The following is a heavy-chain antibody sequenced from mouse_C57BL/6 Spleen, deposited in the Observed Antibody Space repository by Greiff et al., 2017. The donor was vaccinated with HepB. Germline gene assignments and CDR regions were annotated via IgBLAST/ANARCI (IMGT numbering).Heavy chain of an antibody. CDR1: GYSFTDYN. Sequence: EVQLQQSGPELVKPGASVKISCKASGYSFTDYNMNWVKQSHGKSLEWIGVINPNYGTTSYNQKFKGKATLTVDQSSSTAYMQLNSLTSEDSAVYYCASENYYGSSPWFAYWGQGTLVTVSA. J-gene: IGHJ3*01. D-gene: IGHD1-1*01. CDR2: INPNYGTT. CDR3: ASENYYGSSPWFAY. V-gene: IGHV1-39*01.